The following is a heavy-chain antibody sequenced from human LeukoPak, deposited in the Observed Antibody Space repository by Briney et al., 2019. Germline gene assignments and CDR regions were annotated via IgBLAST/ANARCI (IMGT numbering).Heavy chain of an antibody. CDR1: GYTFTSYG. J-gene: IGHJ4*02. V-gene: IGHV7-4-1*02. Sequence: ASVKVSCKASGYTFTSYGISWVRQAPGQGLEWMGWINTNTGNPTYAQGFTGRFVFSLDTSVSTAYLQISSLKAEDTAVYYCARRGILTGYYLDYWGQGTLVTVSS. CDR3: ARRGILTGYYLDY. CDR2: INTNTGNP. D-gene: IGHD3-9*01.